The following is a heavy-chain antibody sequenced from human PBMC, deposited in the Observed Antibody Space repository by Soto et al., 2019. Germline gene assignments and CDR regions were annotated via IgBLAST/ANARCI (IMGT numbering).Heavy chain of an antibody. CDR3: AKDSNKYSSSLRGRYFDY. CDR2: ISGGGSNT. D-gene: IGHD4-4*01. Sequence: QPGGSLRLSCAGSGFPFSSYVMSWVRQAPGKGLEWVSGISGGGSNTFYADSVKGRFTISRDNSKNTLLLQMNSLGAEDTAVYYCAKDSNKYSSSLRGRYFDYWGQGIGVTVSS. J-gene: IGHJ4*02. V-gene: IGHV3-23*01. CDR1: GFPFSSYV.